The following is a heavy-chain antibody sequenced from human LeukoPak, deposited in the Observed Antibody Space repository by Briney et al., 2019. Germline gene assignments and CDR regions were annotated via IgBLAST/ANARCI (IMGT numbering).Heavy chain of an antibody. CDR1: GGSITSGGYY. CDR2: IYHSGSA. CDR3: ARAEGLSTSSSYFFDY. Sequence: PSETLSLTCTVSGGSITSGGYYWTWIRQHPGKGPEWIGYIYHSGSAYYNPSLKSRVTISVDTSKNQFSLKLTSVTAADTAVYFCARAEGLSTSSSYFFDYWGQGVLVTVSS. V-gene: IGHV4-31*03. D-gene: IGHD6-6*01. J-gene: IGHJ4*02.